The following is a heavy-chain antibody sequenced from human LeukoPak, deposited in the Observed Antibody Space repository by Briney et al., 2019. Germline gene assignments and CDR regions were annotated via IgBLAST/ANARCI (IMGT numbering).Heavy chain of an antibody. J-gene: IGHJ4*02. V-gene: IGHV3-23*01. D-gene: IGHD4-23*01. CDR1: GFRFTSNA. Sequence: GGSLRLSCAASGFRFTSNAMTWVRQPPGKGLEWVSSISGSGDATYYADSVKGRFTISRDNFMLYLQLNSLRAEDTAIYYCAKDAGSCVGGFCFYFDSWGQGALATVSS. CDR2: ISGSGDAT. CDR3: AKDAGSCVGGFCFYFDS.